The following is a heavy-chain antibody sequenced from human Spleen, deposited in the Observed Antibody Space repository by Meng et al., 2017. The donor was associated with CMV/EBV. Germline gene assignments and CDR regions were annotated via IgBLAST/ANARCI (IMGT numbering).Heavy chain of an antibody. CDR3: ARDRKHYGERGWFDP. D-gene: IGHD4-17*01. J-gene: IGHJ5*02. CDR2: IYYSGST. V-gene: IGHV4-30-4*01. CDR1: GGSISSGDYY. Sequence: VQPLELGPGLVQPSQTLSPTCTVSGGSISSGDYYWSWIRQPPGKGLEWIGYIYYSGSTYSNASLKSRVTISIDRSKNQFSLKLSSVTAADTAVYYCARDRKHYGERGWFDPWGQGTLVTVSS.